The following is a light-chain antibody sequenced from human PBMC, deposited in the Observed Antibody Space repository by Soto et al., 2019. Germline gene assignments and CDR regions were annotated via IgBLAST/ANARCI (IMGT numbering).Light chain of an antibody. V-gene: IGLV2-14*01. Sequence: QSPLTQPASVSWSPGHSITISCAGTMRDVGAYNLVSWYQQHPGRVPQLIIYEVRNRPSGISFRFSGSKSGNTASLTISGLQAEEEADYYCSSFTSKSTLTFGGGTKVTGL. CDR3: SSFTSKSTLT. J-gene: IGLJ2*01. CDR2: EVR. CDR1: MRDVGAYNL.